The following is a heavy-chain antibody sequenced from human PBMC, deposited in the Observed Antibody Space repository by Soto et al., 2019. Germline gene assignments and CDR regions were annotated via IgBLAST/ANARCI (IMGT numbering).Heavy chain of an antibody. J-gene: IGHJ4*02. CDR1: GGSISSGDYY. CDR3: AREVASVRGVFFDY. D-gene: IGHD3-10*01. V-gene: IGHV4-30-4*01. Sequence: QVQLQESGPGLVKPSQTLSLTCTVSGGSISSGDYYWSWIRQPPGKGLEWIGYIYYSGSTYYNPSLQGRVTISQDTPRNQSSLKLRSVTAADTAVYYCAREVASVRGVFFDYWGQGTLVTVSS. CDR2: IYYSGST.